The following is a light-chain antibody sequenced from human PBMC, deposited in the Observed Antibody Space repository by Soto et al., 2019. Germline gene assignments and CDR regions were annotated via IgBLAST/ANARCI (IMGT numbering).Light chain of an antibody. CDR2: QTS. CDR1: QSVSSN. Sequence: EIVMTQSPVTLSVSPGERATLSCRASQSVSSNVAWYQQKPGQAPRLLIYQTSARATGIPGRFSGSGSGTDFTLTIGNLQSEDFALYYCQHYSGWPPGVGQGTKVDIK. V-gene: IGKV3-15*01. J-gene: IGKJ2*01. CDR3: QHYSGWPPG.